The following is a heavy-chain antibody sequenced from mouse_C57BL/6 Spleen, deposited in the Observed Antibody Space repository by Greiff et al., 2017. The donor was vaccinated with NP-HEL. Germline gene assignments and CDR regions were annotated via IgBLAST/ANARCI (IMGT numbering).Heavy chain of an antibody. J-gene: IGHJ1*03. Sequence: EVKLEESGGGLVKPGGSLKLSCAASGFTFSDYGMHWVRQAPEKGLEWVAYISSGSSTIYYADTVKGRFTISRDNAKNTLFLQMTSRRSEDTAMYYCARPYDGYWYFDVWGTGTTVTVSS. CDR1: GFTFSDYG. CDR3: ARPYDGYWYFDV. CDR2: ISSGSSTI. D-gene: IGHD2-3*01. V-gene: IGHV5-17*01.